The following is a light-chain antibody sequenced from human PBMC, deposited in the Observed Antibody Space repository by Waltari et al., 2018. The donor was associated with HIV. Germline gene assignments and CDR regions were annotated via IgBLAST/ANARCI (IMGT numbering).Light chain of an antibody. J-gene: IGLJ2*01. CDR3: QVWDSSSDHVV. CDR1: NIGSNS. Sequence: SYVFTQPPSVSVAPGQTARITCGGNNIGSNSVHWYQQKPGQPPVLAVNHDSNRRSGVAERFSGSNSGNTATLTISRVEAGDEADYYCQVWDSSSDHVVFGGGTRLTVL. V-gene: IGLV3-21*02. CDR2: HDS.